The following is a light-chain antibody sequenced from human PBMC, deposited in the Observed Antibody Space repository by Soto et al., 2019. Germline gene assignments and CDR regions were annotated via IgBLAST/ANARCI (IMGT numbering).Light chain of an antibody. CDR1: SSDVGAYNY. V-gene: IGLV2-14*01. CDR2: AVS. J-gene: IGLJ1*01. Sequence: QSLLTQPASVSGSPGQSVTISCTGTSSDVGAYNYVSWYQQHPGKAPKLMIYAVSNRPSGVSNRFSGSKSGNTATLTISGLQAEDEADYYCCSYTVSGTYVFGTGTKVTVL. CDR3: CSYTVSGTYV.